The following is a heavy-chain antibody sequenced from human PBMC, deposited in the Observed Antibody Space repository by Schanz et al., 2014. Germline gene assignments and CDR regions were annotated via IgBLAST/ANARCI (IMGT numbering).Heavy chain of an antibody. CDR2: VYTSGST. V-gene: IGHV4-61*02. Sequence: QVQLQESGPGLVKPSQTLSLTCSVSGGSISSGSYYWNWIRQPAGKGLEWIGRVYTSGSTNYNPSHKTRGPITLDPSKNQCPRKQRSVTAADTAVYYCARGGARRFPVVPDAIQGLRGHYYYYYLDVWGKGTTVTVSS. CDR3: ARGGARRFPVVPDAIQGLRGHYYYYYLDV. D-gene: IGHD2-2*02. J-gene: IGHJ6*03. CDR1: GGSISSGSYY.